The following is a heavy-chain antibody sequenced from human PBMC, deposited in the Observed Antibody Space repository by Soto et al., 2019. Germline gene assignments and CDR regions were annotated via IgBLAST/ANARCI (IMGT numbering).Heavy chain of an antibody. CDR3: ARGTRVGWNTNWFDP. Sequence: EVQLVESGGGLVQPGESLRLSCAASEFTFNNYWITWVRQAPEKGLEWVASIKPDGSDKYYLDSVKGRLTISRDNAKNSLYLQMNGLRADDTAVYFCARGTRVGWNTNWFDPWGQGTLVTVSS. D-gene: IGHD1-1*01. CDR2: IKPDGSDK. CDR1: EFTFNNYW. V-gene: IGHV3-7*01. J-gene: IGHJ5*02.